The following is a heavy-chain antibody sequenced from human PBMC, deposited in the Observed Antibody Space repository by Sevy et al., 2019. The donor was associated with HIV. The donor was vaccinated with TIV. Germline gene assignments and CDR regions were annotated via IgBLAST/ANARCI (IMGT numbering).Heavy chain of an antibody. CDR3: AKDLALGVVALIFDY. V-gene: IGHV3-30*18. CDR2: ISYDGSNK. CDR1: GFTFSSYG. J-gene: IGHJ4*02. D-gene: IGHD2-15*01. Sequence: GGSLRLSCAASGFTFSSYGMHWVRQAPGKGLEWVAVISYDGSNKYSADSVKGRFTISRDNSKNTLYLQMNSLRAEDTAVYYCAKDLALGVVALIFDYWGQGTLVTVSS.